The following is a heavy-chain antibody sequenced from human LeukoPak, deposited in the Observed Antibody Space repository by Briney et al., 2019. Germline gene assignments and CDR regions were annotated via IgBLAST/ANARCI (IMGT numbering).Heavy chain of an antibody. D-gene: IGHD2-15*01. CDR2: ISGSGGST. V-gene: IGHV3-23*01. Sequence: GGSLRLSCAASGFTFSSYAMSWGRQAPGKGLEWVSGISGSGGSTYYADSVRGRFTISRDNSKNTLYLQMNSLRAEDTAIYYCAREVADIIRWFDPWGQGTLVTVSS. CDR1: GFTFSSYA. CDR3: AREVADIIRWFDP. J-gene: IGHJ5*02.